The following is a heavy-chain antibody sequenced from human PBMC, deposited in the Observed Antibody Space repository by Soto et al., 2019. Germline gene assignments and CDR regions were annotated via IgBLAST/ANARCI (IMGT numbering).Heavy chain of an antibody. J-gene: IGHJ4*02. V-gene: IGHV3-30*18. CDR1: GFTFSSYG. D-gene: IGHD6-19*01. Sequence: QVQLVESGGGVVQPGRSLRLSCAASGFTFSSYGMHWFRQAPGKGLEWVAVISYDGSNKYYADSVKGRFTISRDNSKNTLYLQMNSLRAEDTAVYYCAKEHLIAVAGSCFDYWGQGTLVTVSS. CDR2: ISYDGSNK. CDR3: AKEHLIAVAGSCFDY.